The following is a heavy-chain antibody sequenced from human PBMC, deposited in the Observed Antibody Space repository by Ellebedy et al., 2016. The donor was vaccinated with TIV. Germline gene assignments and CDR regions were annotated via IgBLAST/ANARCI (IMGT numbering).Heavy chain of an antibody. CDR1: GFTFSSYA. J-gene: IGHJ6*03. CDR2: ISGSGGST. V-gene: IGHV3-23*01. CDR3: AKASGSYSGPYYYYYMDV. D-gene: IGHD1-26*01. Sequence: GGSLRLSXAASGFTFSSYAMSWVRQAPGKGLEWVSAISGSGGSTYYADSVKGRFTISRDNSKNTLYLQMNSLRAEDTAVYYCAKASGSYSGPYYYYYMDVWGKGTTVTVSS.